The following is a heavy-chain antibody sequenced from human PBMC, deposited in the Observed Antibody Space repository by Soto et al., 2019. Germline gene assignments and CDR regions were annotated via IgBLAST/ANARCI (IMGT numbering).Heavy chain of an antibody. CDR2: ISGGGDTT. CDR1: GFTFSSYG. D-gene: IGHD2-8*01. J-gene: IGHJ4*02. V-gene: IGHV3-23*01. CDR3: SKLRDFVVLPAGILDY. Sequence: GGSLRLSCAASGFTFSSYGISWIRLSPGKGLEWVSVISGGGDTTYYTPSVKGRFTISRDDFRNTLYLQMNSLRTEDTAIYYCSKLRDFVVLPAGILDYWGPGTLVTVS.